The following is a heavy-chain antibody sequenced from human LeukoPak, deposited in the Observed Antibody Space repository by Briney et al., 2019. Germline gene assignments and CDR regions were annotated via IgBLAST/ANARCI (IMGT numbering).Heavy chain of an antibody. V-gene: IGHV3-30*03. D-gene: IGHD5-24*01. CDR1: GFTFSSYG. CDR3: ARVGDGYNYLPLDY. Sequence: GGSLRLSCATSGFTFSSYGMHWVRQVPGKGLEWVAVISKDAKSNYHVDSVKGRFTISRDNSKNTLYLQMNSLRAEDTAVYYCARVGDGYNYLPLDYWGQGTLVTVSS. CDR2: ISKDAKSN. J-gene: IGHJ4*02.